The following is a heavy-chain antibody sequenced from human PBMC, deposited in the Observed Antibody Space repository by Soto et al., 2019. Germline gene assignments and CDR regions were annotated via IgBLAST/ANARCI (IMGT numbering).Heavy chain of an antibody. J-gene: IGHJ5*02. Sequence: ASVKVSCKASGGTFSSYTISWVRQAPGQGLEWKGRIIPILGIANYAQKFQGRVTITADKSTSTAYMELSSLRSEDTAVYYCSRGYCSSTSCYPNWFDPWGQGTLVTVSS. CDR2: IIPILGIA. CDR3: SRGYCSSTSCYPNWFDP. V-gene: IGHV1-69*02. D-gene: IGHD2-2*01. CDR1: GGTFSSYT.